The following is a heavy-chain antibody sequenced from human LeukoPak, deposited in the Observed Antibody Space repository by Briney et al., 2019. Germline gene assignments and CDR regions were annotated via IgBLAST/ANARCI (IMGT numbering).Heavy chain of an antibody. V-gene: IGHV3-23*01. Sequence: GGSLRLSCAASGFTFSSSAMSWVRQAPGKGLEWVSSISGSGSGGSTYYADSVKGRFTISRDNSKNTLYLQMNSLRAEDTALYYCARVPRSYLYYFDYWGQGTLVTVSS. J-gene: IGHJ4*02. CDR2: ISGSGSGGST. CDR1: GFTFSSSA. CDR3: ARVPRSYLYYFDY. D-gene: IGHD1-26*01.